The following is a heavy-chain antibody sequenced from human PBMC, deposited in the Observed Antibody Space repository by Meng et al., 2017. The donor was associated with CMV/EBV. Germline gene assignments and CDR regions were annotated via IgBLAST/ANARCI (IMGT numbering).Heavy chain of an antibody. J-gene: IGHJ4*02. Sequence: QVPLTRRGAGMLKPSETLASHCTVYGWYFSGYCWSGIRQPPGKGLEWIGEINHSGSTNYNPSLKSRVTISVDTSKNQFSLKLSSVTAADTAVYYCARESMVRGEDWGQGTLVTVSS. CDR3: ARESMVRGED. CDR1: GWYFSGYC. D-gene: IGHD3-10*01. CDR2: INHSGST. V-gene: IGHV4-34*01.